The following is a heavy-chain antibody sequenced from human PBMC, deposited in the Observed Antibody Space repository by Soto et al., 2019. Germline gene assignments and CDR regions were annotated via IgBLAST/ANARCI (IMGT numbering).Heavy chain of an antibody. CDR3: ARDSWELLVLDY. CDR2: IWYDGSNK. Sequence: GGSLRLSCAASGFTFSSYGMHWVRQAPGKGLEWVAVIWYDGSNKYYADSVKGRFTISRDNSKNTLYLQMNSLRAEDTAVYYCARDSWELLVLDYWGQGTLVTVSS. D-gene: IGHD1-26*01. V-gene: IGHV3-33*01. J-gene: IGHJ4*02. CDR1: GFTFSSYG.